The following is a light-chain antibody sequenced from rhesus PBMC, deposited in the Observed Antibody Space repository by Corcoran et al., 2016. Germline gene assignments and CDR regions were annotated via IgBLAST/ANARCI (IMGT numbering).Light chain of an antibody. J-gene: IGKJ3*01. Sequence: DIQMTQSPSSLSASVGDRVTITCRASQDISTDLAWYQPKPGKTPKFLIYGASPLETGIPSRFSGSGSGTDFTLTISSLQSEDFATYYCQHYSSPPFTFGPGTNLDIK. CDR2: GAS. CDR1: QDISTD. V-gene: IGKV1S17*01. CDR3: QHYSSPPFT.